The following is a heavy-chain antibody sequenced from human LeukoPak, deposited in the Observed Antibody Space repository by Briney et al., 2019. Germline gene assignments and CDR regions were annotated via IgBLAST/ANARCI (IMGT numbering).Heavy chain of an antibody. Sequence: GGSLRLSCAASGFTFSSYWMSWVRQAPGKGLEWVANIKQDGSEKYYVDSVKGRFTISRDNAKNSLYLQMNSLRAEDTAVYYCARGGPVTLDAFDIWGQGSMVTVSS. CDR3: ARGGPVTLDAFDI. V-gene: IGHV3-7*01. CDR1: GFTFSSYW. CDR2: IKQDGSEK. D-gene: IGHD3/OR15-3a*01. J-gene: IGHJ3*02.